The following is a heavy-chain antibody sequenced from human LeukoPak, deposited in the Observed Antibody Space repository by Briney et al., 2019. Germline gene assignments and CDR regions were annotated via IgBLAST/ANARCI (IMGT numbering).Heavy chain of an antibody. Sequence: PSETLSLTCSVSSGSINSSSYYWGWIRQPPGKGLEWIGSVYYRGSTYYNPSLRSRLTISADTSKNQFSLRLSSMTAADTALYYCASLPTLWGQGTLVTVSS. CDR1: SGSINSSSYY. J-gene: IGHJ4*02. CDR2: VYYRGST. CDR3: ASLPTL. V-gene: IGHV4-39*07.